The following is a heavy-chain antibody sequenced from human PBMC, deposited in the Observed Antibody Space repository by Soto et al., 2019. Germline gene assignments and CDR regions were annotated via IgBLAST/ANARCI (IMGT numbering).Heavy chain of an antibody. J-gene: IGHJ4*02. CDR3: VRERKPDQWLGLAY. CDR1: GDSISTYY. V-gene: IGHV4-59*01. D-gene: IGHD6-19*01. Sequence: QVQLQESGPGLVKPSETLSLTCTVSGDSISTYYWSWIRQPPGNGLEWIGCIHYNGNTYYSPSLQSRVTISRDTSKNQISLKLNSVTAADTAVYYCVRERKPDQWLGLAYWGQGTLVSVSS. CDR2: IHYNGNT.